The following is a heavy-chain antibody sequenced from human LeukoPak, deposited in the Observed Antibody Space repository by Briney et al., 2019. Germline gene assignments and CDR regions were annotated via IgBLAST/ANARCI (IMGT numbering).Heavy chain of an antibody. CDR3: ARGRGIQLRSCHYFDY. Sequence: NTSETLSLTCAVYGGSFSGYYWSWIRQPPGKGLEWIGEINHSGSTNYNPSLKSRVTISVDTSKNQFSLKLSSVTAADTAVYYCARGRGIQLRSCHYFDYWGQGTLVTVSS. V-gene: IGHV4-34*01. J-gene: IGHJ4*02. D-gene: IGHD5-18*01. CDR1: GGSFSGYY. CDR2: INHSGST.